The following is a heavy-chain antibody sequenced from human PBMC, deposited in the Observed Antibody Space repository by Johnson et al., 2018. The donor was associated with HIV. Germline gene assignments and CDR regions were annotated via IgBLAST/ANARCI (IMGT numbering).Heavy chain of an antibody. V-gene: IGHV3-13*01. CDR1: EFTFSNYD. J-gene: IGHJ3*02. Sequence: VQLVESGGGVVQPGRSLRLSCAASEFTFSNYDMHWVRQATGKGLEWVSAIGSAGDTYYPGSVKGRFTISRDNSDNTMYLQMNSLRDEDTAVYYCARAPHDAFDIWGQGTMVTVSS. CDR2: IGSAGDT. CDR3: ARAPHDAFDI.